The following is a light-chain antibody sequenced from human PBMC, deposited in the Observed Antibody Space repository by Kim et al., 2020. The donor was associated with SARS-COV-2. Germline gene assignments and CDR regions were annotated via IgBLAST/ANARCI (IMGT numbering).Light chain of an antibody. V-gene: IGKV3-20*01. CDR2: GAS. Sequence: LAPGERATLSCRASQSVNTHLVWYQQKPGQAPRLLIYGASSRATGIPDRFSGSGSGTDFTLIISRLEPEDFALYYCQQHGSSPWTFGQGTKVDIK. J-gene: IGKJ1*01. CDR1: QSVNTH. CDR3: QQHGSSPWT.